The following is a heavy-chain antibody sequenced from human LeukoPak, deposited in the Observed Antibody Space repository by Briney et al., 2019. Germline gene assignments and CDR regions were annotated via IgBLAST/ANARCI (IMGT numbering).Heavy chain of an antibody. CDR3: AREPAAAGRNWFDP. J-gene: IGHJ5*02. CDR1: GFTFSSYS. D-gene: IGHD6-13*01. CDR2: ISSSSSTI. V-gene: IGHV3-48*01. Sequence: GGSLRLSCAASGFTFSSYSMNWVRQAPGKGLEWVSYISSSSSTIYYADSVKGRFTISRDNAKNSLYLQMNSLRAEDTAVYYCAREPAAAGRNWFDPWGQGTLVTVSS.